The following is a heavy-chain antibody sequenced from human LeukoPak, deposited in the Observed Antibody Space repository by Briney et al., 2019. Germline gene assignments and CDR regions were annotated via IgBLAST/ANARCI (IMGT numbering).Heavy chain of an antibody. V-gene: IGHV4-59*01. J-gene: IGHJ3*02. D-gene: IGHD2-2*01. CDR2: IYYSGST. Sequence: PSETLSLTCTVSGGSISSYYWSWIRQPPGKGLEWIGYIYYSGSTNYNPSLKSRVTISVDTSKNQFSLKLSSVTAADTAVYYCARDRGGIVVVPAANAFDIWGQGTMVTVSS. CDR1: GGSISSYY. CDR3: ARDRGGIVVVPAANAFDI.